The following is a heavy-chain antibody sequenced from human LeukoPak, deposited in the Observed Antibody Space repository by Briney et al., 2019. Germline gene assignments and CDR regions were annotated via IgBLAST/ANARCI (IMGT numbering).Heavy chain of an antibody. Sequence: ASVKVSCKASGYTFTXYDINWVRQATXXXXXXMGWXXXXSGNTGYAQKFQGRVTMTRNTSISTAHMELSSLRSEDTAVYYCASKGTLMVRGVVYYFDYWGQGTLVTVSS. D-gene: IGHD3-10*01. J-gene: IGHJ4*02. CDR1: GYTFTXYD. CDR3: ASKGTLMVRGVVYYFDY. CDR2: XXXXSGNT. V-gene: IGHV1-8*01.